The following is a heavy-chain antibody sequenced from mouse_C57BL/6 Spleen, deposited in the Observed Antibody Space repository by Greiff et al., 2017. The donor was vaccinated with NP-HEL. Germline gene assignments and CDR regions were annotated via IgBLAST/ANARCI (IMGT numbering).Heavy chain of an antibody. CDR2: IYPGSGNT. CDR1: GYTFTDYY. J-gene: IGHJ4*01. Sequence: QVQLQQSGAELVRPGASVKLSCKASGYTFTDYYINWVKQRPGKGLEWIARIYPGSGNTNYNEKFKGKATLTAEKSSSTAYMQRSSLTSEDSAVYLCARGPEGYAMDYWGHGTSGTVSA. V-gene: IGHV1-76*01. CDR3: ARGPEGYAMDY.